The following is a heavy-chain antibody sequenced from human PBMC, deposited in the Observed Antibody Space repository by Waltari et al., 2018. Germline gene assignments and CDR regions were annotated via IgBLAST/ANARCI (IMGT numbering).Heavy chain of an antibody. D-gene: IGHD1-26*01. V-gene: IGHV3-53*01. CDR3: ARDPLRVGADYYYYYGMDV. J-gene: IGHJ6*02. Sequence: EVQLVESGGGLIQTGGSLRLSCAASGFTVSSNYMSWVRQAPGKGLEWVSVIYSGGSTYYADSVKGRFTISRDNSKNTLYLQMNSLRAEDTAVYYCARDPLRVGADYYYYYGMDVWGQGTTVTVS. CDR1: GFTVSSNY. CDR2: IYSGGST.